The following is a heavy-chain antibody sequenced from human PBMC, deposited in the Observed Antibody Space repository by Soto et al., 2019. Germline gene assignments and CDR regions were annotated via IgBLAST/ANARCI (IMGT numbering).Heavy chain of an antibody. CDR3: VRDDDNEDTGIDN. V-gene: IGHV3-74*01. D-gene: IGHD1-1*01. CDR1: GFTFSSDW. CDR2: IDMDGSST. Sequence: PGGSLRLSCAASGFTFSSDWMHWVRQAPGKGLVWISRIDMDGSSTSYADSVKGRFTISRDNAENSLYLQMNSLRAEDTGVYYCVRDDDNEDTGIDNWGQEIVVTVSS. J-gene: IGHJ4*02.